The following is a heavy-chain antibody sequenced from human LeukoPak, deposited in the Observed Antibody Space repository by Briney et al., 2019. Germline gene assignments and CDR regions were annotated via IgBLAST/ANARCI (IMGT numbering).Heavy chain of an antibody. Sequence: ASVKVSCKASGYTFTGYYMHWVRQAPGQGLEWMGRINPNSGGTNYAQKFQGRVTMTRDTSISTAYMELSRLRSDDTAVYYCASYYYDSSGYYYLYFQHWGQGTLSPSPQ. D-gene: IGHD3-22*01. CDR2: INPNSGGT. J-gene: IGHJ1*01. V-gene: IGHV1-2*06. CDR3: ASYYYDSSGYYYLYFQH. CDR1: GYTFTGYY.